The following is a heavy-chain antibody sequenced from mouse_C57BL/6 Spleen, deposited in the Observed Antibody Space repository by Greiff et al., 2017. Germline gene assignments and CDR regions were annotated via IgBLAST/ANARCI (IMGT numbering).Heavy chain of an antibody. D-gene: IGHD3-1*01. Sequence: QVQLQQPGAELVKPGASVKLSCKASGYTFTSYWITWVKQRPGQGLEWIGDIYPGSGSTKYNEKFKSKSTLTVDTSTSTAYMQLSSLTSEDSAVYYCARCGLYAMDYWGQGTSVTVSS. J-gene: IGHJ4*01. V-gene: IGHV1-55*01. CDR2: IYPGSGST. CDR1: GYTFTSYW. CDR3: ARCGLYAMDY.